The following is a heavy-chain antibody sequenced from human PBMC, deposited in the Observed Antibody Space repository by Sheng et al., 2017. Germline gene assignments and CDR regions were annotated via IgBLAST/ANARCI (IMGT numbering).Heavy chain of an antibody. CDR3: ARDGEYYYDSSGYYRITRWYFQH. V-gene: IGHV1-69*08. J-gene: IGHJ1*01. CDR1: GGTFSSYT. CDR2: IIPILGIA. Sequence: QVQLVQSGAEVKKPGSSVKVSCKASGGTFSSYTISWVRQAPGQGLEWMGRIIPILGIANYAQKFQGRVTITADKSTSTAYMELSSLRSEDTAVYYCARDGEYYYDSSGYYRITRWYFQHWGQGTLVTVSS. D-gene: IGHD3-22*01.